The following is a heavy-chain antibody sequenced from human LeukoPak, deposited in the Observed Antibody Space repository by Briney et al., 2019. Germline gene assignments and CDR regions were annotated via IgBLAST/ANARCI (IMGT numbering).Heavy chain of an antibody. CDR3: ARIGTGLSRDY. Sequence: PGGSLRLSCAASGFTFSNFAMTWVRQAPGKGLEWVSSIVGSSSTYYADSLKGRFTISRDNAKNSLYLQMNSLRAEDTAVYYCARIGTGLSRDYWGQGTLVTVSS. CDR1: GFTFSNFA. D-gene: IGHD1/OR15-1a*01. V-gene: IGHV3-21*01. J-gene: IGHJ4*02. CDR2: IVGSSST.